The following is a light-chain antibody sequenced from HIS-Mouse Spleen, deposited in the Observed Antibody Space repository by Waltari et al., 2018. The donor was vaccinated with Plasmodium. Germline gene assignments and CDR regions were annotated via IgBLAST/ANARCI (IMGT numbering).Light chain of an antibody. CDR3: SSYTSSSTLV. V-gene: IGLV2-14*03. CDR1: SSDVGGYKY. J-gene: IGLJ2*01. CDR2: DVS. Sequence: QSALTQPASVSGSPGQSIPISCTGTSSDVGGYKYASLYQQHPGKAPKLMIYDVSHRPSGVSNRFSGSKSGNTASLTISGLQAEDEADYYCSSYTSSSTLVFGGGTKLTVL.